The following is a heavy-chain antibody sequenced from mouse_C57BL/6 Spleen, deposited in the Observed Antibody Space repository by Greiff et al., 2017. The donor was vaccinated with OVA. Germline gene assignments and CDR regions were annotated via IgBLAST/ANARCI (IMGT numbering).Heavy chain of an antibody. CDR2: ISDGGSYT. Sequence: EVMLVESGGGLVKPGGSLKLSCAASGFTFSSYAMSWVRQTPEKRLEWVATISDGGSYTYYPDNVKGRFTISRDNAKNNLYLQMSHLKSEDTAMYYCARDLSTTVVGYAMDYWGQGTSVTVSS. D-gene: IGHD1-1*01. CDR1: GFTFSSYA. J-gene: IGHJ4*01. CDR3: ARDLSTTVVGYAMDY. V-gene: IGHV5-4*01.